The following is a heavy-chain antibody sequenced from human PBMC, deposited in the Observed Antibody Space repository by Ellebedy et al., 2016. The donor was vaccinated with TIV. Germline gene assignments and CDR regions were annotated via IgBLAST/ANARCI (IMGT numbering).Heavy chain of an antibody. Sequence: PGGSLRLSCAASGFIFSNSWMTWVRQAPGKGLEWVAKMNPDGSEKYYVDSVKGRFTVSRDNAKNSLYLQINSLRAEDTAVYYCARVITYYSDTRGFDYYIDYWGQGTLVTVSS. CDR3: ARVITYYSDTRGFDYYIDY. CDR2: MNPDGSEK. CDR1: GFIFSNSW. V-gene: IGHV3-7*01. J-gene: IGHJ4*02. D-gene: IGHD3-22*01.